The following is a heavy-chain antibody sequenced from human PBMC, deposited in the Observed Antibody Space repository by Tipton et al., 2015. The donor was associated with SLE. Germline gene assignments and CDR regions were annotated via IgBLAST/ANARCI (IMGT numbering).Heavy chain of an antibody. J-gene: IGHJ3*01. CDR3: ARGGATTVTAV. Sequence: TLSLTCTVSGGSISSYYWSWIWQPAGKGLEWIGHIYTSGSTNHNPTLKSRVPISVDTSKNQFSLKLSSVTAADTAVYYCARGGATTVTAVWGQGTMVTVSS. V-gene: IGHV4-4*07. D-gene: IGHD4-17*01. CDR2: IYTSGST. CDR1: GGSISSYY.